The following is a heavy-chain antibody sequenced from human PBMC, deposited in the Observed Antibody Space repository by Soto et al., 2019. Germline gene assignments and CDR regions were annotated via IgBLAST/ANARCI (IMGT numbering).Heavy chain of an antibody. CDR2: INSDGSST. CDR3: ARGSRGSGSYYSSTVDP. CDR1: GFTFSSYW. Sequence: GGSLRLSCAASGFTFSSYWMHWVRQAPGKGLVWVSRINSDGSSTSYADSVKGRFTISRDNAKNTLYLQMNSLRAEDTAVYYCARGSRGSGSYYSSTVDPWGQGTLVTVSS. V-gene: IGHV3-74*01. D-gene: IGHD3-10*01. J-gene: IGHJ5*02.